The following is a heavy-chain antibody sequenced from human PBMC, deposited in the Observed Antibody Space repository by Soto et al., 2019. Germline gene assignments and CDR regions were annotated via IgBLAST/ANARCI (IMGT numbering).Heavy chain of an antibody. CDR1: GFTVSSNY. Sequence: EVQLVETGGGLIQPGGSLRLSCAASGFTVSSNYMSWVRQAPGKGLEWVSVIYSGGSTYYADSVKGRFTISRDNSKNTLYLQMNSLRAEDTAVYYCAREMATIRHYYGMDVWGQWTTVTVSS. J-gene: IGHJ6*02. D-gene: IGHD5-12*01. CDR2: IYSGGST. CDR3: AREMATIRHYYGMDV. V-gene: IGHV3-53*02.